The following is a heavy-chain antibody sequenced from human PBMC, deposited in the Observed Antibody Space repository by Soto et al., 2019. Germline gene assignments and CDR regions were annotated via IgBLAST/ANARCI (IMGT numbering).Heavy chain of an antibody. Sequence: GGSVRLSCAASGFTFSSYAMSWVRQAPGKGLEWVSAISGSGGSTYYADSVKGRFTISRDNSKNTLYLQMNSLRAEDAAVYYCAYSSTPFDYWGQGTLVTVSS. CDR3: AYSSTPFDY. CDR1: GFTFSSYA. D-gene: IGHD6-13*01. CDR2: ISGSGGST. J-gene: IGHJ4*02. V-gene: IGHV3-23*01.